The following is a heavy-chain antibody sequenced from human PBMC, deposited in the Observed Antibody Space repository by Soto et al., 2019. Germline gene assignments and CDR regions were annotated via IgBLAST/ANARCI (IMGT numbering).Heavy chain of an antibody. D-gene: IGHD5-12*01. CDR3: ARGSGYSGYQRSPFGMDV. V-gene: IGHV3-13*05. CDR2: IGTAGDP. CDR1: GFTFSSYD. J-gene: IGHJ6*02. Sequence: GGSLRLSCAASGFTFSSYDMHWVRQATGKGLEWVSAIGTAGDPYYPGSVKGRFTISRENAKNSLYLQMNSLRAGDTAVYYCARGSGYSGYQRSPFGMDVWGQGTTVTVSS.